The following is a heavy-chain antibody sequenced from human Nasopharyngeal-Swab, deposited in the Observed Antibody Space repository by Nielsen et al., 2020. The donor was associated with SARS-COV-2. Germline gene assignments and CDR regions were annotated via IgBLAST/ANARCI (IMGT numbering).Heavy chain of an antibody. V-gene: IGHV4-59*01. CDR2: IYYGGTT. CDR1: GGTISGYY. Sequence: SETLSLTCTVSGGTISGYYWSWIRQPPGKGLEWIGNIYYGGTTNYNPSLKRPVTISVDSSKNQFSLKLTSVTAADTAVYYCARAPIIYSSVNFYLRYFDFWGQGTPVTLSS. CDR3: ARAPIIYSSVNFYLRYFDF. D-gene: IGHD3-10*01. J-gene: IGHJ4*02.